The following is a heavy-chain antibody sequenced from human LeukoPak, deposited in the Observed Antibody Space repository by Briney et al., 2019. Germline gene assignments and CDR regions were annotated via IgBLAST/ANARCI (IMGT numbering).Heavy chain of an antibody. Sequence: GGSLRLSCAASGFTFSSYSMNWVRQAPGKGLEWVSYISSSSSTIYYADSVKGRFTISRDNAKNSLYLQMNSLRAEDTAVYYCATPYYYDSSGSYYFDYWGQGTLVTVSS. D-gene: IGHD3-22*01. CDR2: ISSSSSTI. V-gene: IGHV3-48*01. CDR1: GFTFSSYS. J-gene: IGHJ4*02. CDR3: ATPYYYDSSGSYYFDY.